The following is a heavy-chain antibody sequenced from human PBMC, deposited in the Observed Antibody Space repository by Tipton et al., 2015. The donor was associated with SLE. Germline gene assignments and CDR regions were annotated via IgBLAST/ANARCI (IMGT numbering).Heavy chain of an antibody. J-gene: IGHJ5*02. V-gene: IGHV4-38-2*01. CDR2: IYHSGST. CDR1: GFTVSGNQ. CDR3: ARGWWFDP. D-gene: IGHD6-19*01. Sequence: LRLSCAASGFTVSGNQMSWVRQPPGKGLEWIGSIYHSGSTYYNPSLKSRVTISVDTSKNQFSLKLSSVTAADTAVYYCARGWWFDPWGQGTLVTVSS.